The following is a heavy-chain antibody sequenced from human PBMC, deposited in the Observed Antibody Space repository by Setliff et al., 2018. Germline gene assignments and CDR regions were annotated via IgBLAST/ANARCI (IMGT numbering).Heavy chain of an antibody. D-gene: IGHD4-17*01. CDR1: GGSISSSYYY. V-gene: IGHV4-39*07. Sequence: SETLSLTCTVSGGSISSSYYYWGWIRQPPGKGLECIGSFYYSGSTYYNPSLKSRVTISVDTSKNQFSLKLNSVTAADTAVYYCATPDYGGNSWSFDYWGQGTLVTVSS. J-gene: IGHJ4*02. CDR3: ATPDYGGNSWSFDY. CDR2: FYYSGST.